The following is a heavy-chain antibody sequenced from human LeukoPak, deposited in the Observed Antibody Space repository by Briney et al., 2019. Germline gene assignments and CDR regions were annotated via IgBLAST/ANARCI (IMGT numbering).Heavy chain of an antibody. V-gene: IGHV3-33*01. J-gene: IGHJ4*02. Sequence: GRSLRLSYAPSGFTVSSYCMHWVRQAPGKWREWVSFIGYDGSNKYYAESVKGRFTISKYNSNNTLYLQMNSLRAEDTAVYYCAREVSGGDHFDYWGQGTLVPVSS. CDR1: GFTVSSYC. CDR3: AREVSGGDHFDY. CDR2: IGYDGSNK. D-gene: IGHD4-17*01.